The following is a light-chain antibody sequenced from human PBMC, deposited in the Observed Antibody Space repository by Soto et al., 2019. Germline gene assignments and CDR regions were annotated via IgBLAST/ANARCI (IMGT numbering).Light chain of an antibody. V-gene: IGLV2-14*01. CDR3: SSYTSSSTLV. CDR2: EVS. Sequence: QLVLTQPASVSGSPGQSITISCTGTSSDVGGYNYVSWYQQHPGKAPKLMIYEVSNRPSGVSNRFSGSKSGNTASLTISGLQAEDEADYHCSSYTSSSTLVFGGGTQLTVL. CDR1: SSDVGGYNY. J-gene: IGLJ3*02.